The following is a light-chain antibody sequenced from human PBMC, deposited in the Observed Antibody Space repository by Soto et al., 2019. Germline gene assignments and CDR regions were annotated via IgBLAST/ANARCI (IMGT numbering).Light chain of an antibody. CDR2: GAS. V-gene: IGKV3-15*01. Sequence: EIVMTQSPATLSVSPGERATLSCRASQSVSSSLAWYQQKPGQAPRLLIYGASTRATGIPARFSGSGSGTEFTLTISSLQSEDFAVYYCQQYNNWLTFGGGTKVEI. CDR3: QQYNNWLT. J-gene: IGKJ4*01. CDR1: QSVSSS.